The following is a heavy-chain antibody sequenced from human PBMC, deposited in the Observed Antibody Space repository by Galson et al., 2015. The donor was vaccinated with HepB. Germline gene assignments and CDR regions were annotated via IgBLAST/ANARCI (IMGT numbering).Heavy chain of an antibody. CDR1: GGSISGYD. D-gene: IGHD5-18*01. J-gene: IGHJ4*02. V-gene: IGHV4-59*08. CDR3: ARWGGYCYGSQLDF. Sequence: SETLSLTCTVSGGSISGYDWSWVRQPPGKGLEWIGYIYNSGSTDYNPSLQSRVTISVDTSKSQFFLKLSSVTAADTAIYYCARWGGYCYGSQLDFWGQGTLVTVSS. CDR2: IYNSGST.